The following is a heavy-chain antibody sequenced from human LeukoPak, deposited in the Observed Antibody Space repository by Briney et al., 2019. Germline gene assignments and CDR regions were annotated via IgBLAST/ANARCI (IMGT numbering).Heavy chain of an antibody. Sequence: GGSLRLSCAASGFTFGTYAMNWVRQAPGKGLEWVSYISSSSSTIYFPDSVKGRFTISRDNANNSLYLQMNSLRAEDTAVYYCATRSPRDYWGQGTLVTVSS. CDR1: GFTFGTYA. CDR3: ATRSPRDY. V-gene: IGHV3-48*04. J-gene: IGHJ4*01. CDR2: ISSSSSTI.